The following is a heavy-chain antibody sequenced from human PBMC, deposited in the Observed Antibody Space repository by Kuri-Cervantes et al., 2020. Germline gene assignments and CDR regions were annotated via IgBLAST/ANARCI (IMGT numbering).Heavy chain of an antibody. D-gene: IGHD1-26*01. Sequence: ASVKVSCKASGYIFTSYGITWVRQAPGQGLEWMGCISPYNGNTNYAQKLQGRVTMTTDTSTSTAYMELRSLRSDDTAVYYCARLPSPVEATWWFDPWGQGTLVTVSS. J-gene: IGHJ5*02. CDR3: ARLPSPVEATWWFDP. CDR2: ISPYNGNT. V-gene: IGHV1-18*01. CDR1: GYIFTSYG.